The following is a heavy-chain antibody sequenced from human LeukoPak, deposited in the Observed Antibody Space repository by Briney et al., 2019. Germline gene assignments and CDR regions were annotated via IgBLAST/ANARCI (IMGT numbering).Heavy chain of an antibody. V-gene: IGHV3-21*01. D-gene: IGHD3-3*01. Sequence: GGSLRLSCAASGFTFSTYSMNWVRQAPGKGLEWVSSISSSSTYMYYADSVKGRFTISRDNANNPLFLQMNGLRAEDTAVYYCARDTGTGFWSGYHYYFDSWGQGALVTVSS. CDR1: GFTFSTYS. CDR3: ARDTGTGFWSGYHYYFDS. CDR2: ISSSSTYM. J-gene: IGHJ4*02.